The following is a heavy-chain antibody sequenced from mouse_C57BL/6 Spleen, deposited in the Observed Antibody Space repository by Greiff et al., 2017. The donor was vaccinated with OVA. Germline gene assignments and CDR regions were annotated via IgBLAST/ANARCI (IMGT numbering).Heavy chain of an antibody. V-gene: IGHV1-69*01. CDR2: IDPSDSYT. D-gene: IGHD3-1*01. CDR3: ARSWGATPDAMDY. Sequence: QVQLQQPGAELVMPGASVKLSCKASGYTFTSYWMHWVKQRPGQGLEWIGEIDPSDSYTNYNQKFKGKSTLTVDKSSSTAYMQLSSLTSEDSAVYYWARSWGATPDAMDYWGQGTSVTVSS. CDR1: GYTFTSYW. J-gene: IGHJ4*01.